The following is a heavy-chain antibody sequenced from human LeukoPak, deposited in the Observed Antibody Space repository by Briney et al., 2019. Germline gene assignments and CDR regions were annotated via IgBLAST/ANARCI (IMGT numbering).Heavy chain of an antibody. CDR2: INPSGDTT. CDR3: ARDRNGDQRANACDI. J-gene: IGHJ3*02. CDR1: RFTFTTYF. D-gene: IGHD2-21*02. Sequence: ASVKVSCKASRFTFTTYFMHCVRQAPGQGLEWMGQINPSGDTTTYAQKFHGRVTMTRDTSTSTVNMELRSHRSDDTAVYYCARDRNGDQRANACDIWGQGTMVTVSS. V-gene: IGHV1-46*01.